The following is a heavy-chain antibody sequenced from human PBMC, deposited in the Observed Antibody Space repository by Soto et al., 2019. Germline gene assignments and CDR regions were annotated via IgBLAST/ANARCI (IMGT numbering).Heavy chain of an antibody. J-gene: IGHJ6*02. D-gene: IGHD3-3*01. V-gene: IGHV3-23*01. CDR2: ISGSGGST. CDR1: GFTFSSYA. Sequence: PGGSLRLSCAASGFTFSSYAMSWVRQAPGKGLEWVSAISGSGGSTYYADSVKGRFTISRDNSKNTLYLQMNSLRAEDTAVYYCAKDQSDDFWSGYYIGRYYYGMDVWGQGTTVTVSS. CDR3: AKDQSDDFWSGYYIGRYYYGMDV.